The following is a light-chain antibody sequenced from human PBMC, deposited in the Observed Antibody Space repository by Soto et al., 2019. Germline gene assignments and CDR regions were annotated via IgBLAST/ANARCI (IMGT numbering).Light chain of an antibody. CDR1: QSVSNNY. V-gene: IGKV3-20*01. J-gene: IGKJ5*01. CDR3: QQYGGSPPIT. Sequence: LPHVSGAPASSTGGRWTPPLGALQSVSNNYLAWYQQKPGQAPRVLIYGASTRATGIPDRFSGSGSGTDFTLTITRLEPEDFAVYYCQQYGGSPPITFGQGTRLEIK. CDR2: GAS.